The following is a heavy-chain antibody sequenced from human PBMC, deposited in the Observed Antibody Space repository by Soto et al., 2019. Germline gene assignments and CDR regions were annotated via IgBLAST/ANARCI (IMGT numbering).Heavy chain of an antibody. CDR3: ARGRRQWLVRYYYYYMDV. J-gene: IGHJ6*03. CDR1: GGSLSSSSSY. Sequence: SETLSLTCTVSGGSLSSSSSYWGWIRQPPGKGLEWIGSMSYSGSTYHNPSLKSRVTLSVDTSQSRFSLKLSSVTAADTAVYYCARGRRQWLVRYYYYYMDVWGKGITVTAP. V-gene: IGHV4-39*01. CDR2: MSYSGST. D-gene: IGHD6-19*01.